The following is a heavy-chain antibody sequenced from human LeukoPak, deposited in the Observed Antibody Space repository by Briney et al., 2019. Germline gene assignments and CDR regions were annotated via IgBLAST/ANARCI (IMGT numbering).Heavy chain of an antibody. D-gene: IGHD1-26*01. CDR1: GFSFSRYS. Sequence: GGSLRLSCAASGFSFSRYSMSWVRQAPGKGLEWVSGIYTNGRTRYADSVNGRFTISRDNSKNTLFLQMHSLRAEDTAVYYCAREGVGAPLYWGQGTLVTVSS. V-gene: IGHV3-66*01. J-gene: IGHJ4*02. CDR3: AREGVGAPLY. CDR2: IYTNGRT.